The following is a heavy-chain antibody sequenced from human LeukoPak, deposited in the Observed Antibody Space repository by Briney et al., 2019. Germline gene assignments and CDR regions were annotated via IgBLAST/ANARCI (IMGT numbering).Heavy chain of an antibody. CDR1: GFTFSSYW. D-gene: IGHD6-19*01. Sequence: GGSLRLSCAASGFTFSSYWMSWVRQAPGKGLEWVANIDQDGSGEYYVASVKGRFTISRDNAKNSLSLQMNSLRVEDTAMYYCARKVGKYSGWYNYWGQGTLVTVSS. CDR3: ARKVGKYSGWYNY. J-gene: IGHJ4*02. CDR2: IDQDGSGE. V-gene: IGHV3-7*01.